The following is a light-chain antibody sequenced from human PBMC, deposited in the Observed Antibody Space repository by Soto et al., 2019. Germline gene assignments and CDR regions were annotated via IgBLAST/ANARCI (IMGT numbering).Light chain of an antibody. CDR1: RSNIGAGYD. CDR3: QSYDSSLSGYVV. CDR2: GNS. J-gene: IGLJ2*01. V-gene: IGLV1-40*01. Sequence: QSVLTQPPSVSGAPGQRVTISCTGSRSNIGAGYDVHWCQQLPGTAPKLLIYGNSNRPSGVPDRFSGSKSCTAASLAITGLQAEDEADYCQSYDSSLSGYVVFGGGTKLTVL.